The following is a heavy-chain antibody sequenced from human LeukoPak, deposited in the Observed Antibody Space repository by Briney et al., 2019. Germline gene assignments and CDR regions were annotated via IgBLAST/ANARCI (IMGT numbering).Heavy chain of an antibody. V-gene: IGHV3-74*01. Sequence: PGGSLRLSCAASGFTFSSYWMSWVRQAPGKGLVWVSRINTDGSSTSYADSVKGRFTISRDNAKNTLYLQMSSLKAEDTAVYYCAKERNLEIAVAGTIFDYWGQGTLVTVSS. CDR1: GFTFSSYW. CDR2: INTDGSST. J-gene: IGHJ4*02. D-gene: IGHD6-19*01. CDR3: AKERNLEIAVAGTIFDY.